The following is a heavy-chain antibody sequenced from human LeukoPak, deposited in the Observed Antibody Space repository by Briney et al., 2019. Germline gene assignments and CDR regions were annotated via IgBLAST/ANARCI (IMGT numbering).Heavy chain of an antibody. Sequence: PGGSLRLSCVVSEFTFSAYRMIWVRQAPGKGLEWVSSISSSSDSISYADSVKGRFTVSRDNAKNSMYLLMSSLRAEDTAVYYCVRDGAVVTSGSYPWRYFQYWGLGTLVTVSS. CDR3: VRDGAVVTSGSYPWRYFQY. CDR1: EFTFSAYR. D-gene: IGHD3-10*01. CDR2: ISSSSDSI. J-gene: IGHJ1*01. V-gene: IGHV3-21*01.